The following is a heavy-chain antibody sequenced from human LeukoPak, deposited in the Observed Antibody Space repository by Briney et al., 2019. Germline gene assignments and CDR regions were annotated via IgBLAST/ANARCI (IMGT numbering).Heavy chain of an antibody. D-gene: IGHD2-8*01. J-gene: IGHJ4*01. Sequence: GGSLRLSCAASGFTFSSYWMSSVRQAPGKGLGWVADIKQDGSEKYYVDSVKGRFTISRDNARNSLYLQLNSLRGEGTAVYYCARESNGDRYYFDCWGQGALVTAS. CDR3: ARESNGDRYYFDC. CDR1: GFTFSSYW. V-gene: IGHV3-7*01. CDR2: IKQDGSEK.